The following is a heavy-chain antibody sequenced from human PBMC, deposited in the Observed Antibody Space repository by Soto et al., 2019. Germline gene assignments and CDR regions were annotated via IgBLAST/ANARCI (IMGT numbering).Heavy chain of an antibody. CDR3: ARHRTTARGMDV. CDR2: IYYSGST. J-gene: IGHJ6*02. D-gene: IGHD1-1*01. CDR1: GGSISSSSYY. V-gene: IGHV4-39*01. Sequence: SETLSLTCTVSGGSISSSSYYWGWIRQPPGKGLEWIGSIYYSGSTYYNPSLKSRVTISVDTSKKQFSLKLSSVTAADTAVYYCARHRTTARGMDVWGQGTTVTVSS.